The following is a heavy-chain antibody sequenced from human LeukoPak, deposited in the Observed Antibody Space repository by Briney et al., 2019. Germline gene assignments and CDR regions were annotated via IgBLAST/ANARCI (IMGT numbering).Heavy chain of an antibody. CDR3: ASPLRYSSGWSYYYYGMDV. D-gene: IGHD6-19*01. J-gene: IGHJ6*02. Sequence: GASVKVSCKASGGTFSSYAISWVRQAPGQGLEWMGGIIPIFGTANYAQKFQGRVTITADKSTSTAYMELSSLRSEDTAVYYCASPLRYSSGWSYYYYGMDVWGQGTTVTVSS. CDR2: IIPIFGTA. CDR1: GGTFSSYA. V-gene: IGHV1-69*06.